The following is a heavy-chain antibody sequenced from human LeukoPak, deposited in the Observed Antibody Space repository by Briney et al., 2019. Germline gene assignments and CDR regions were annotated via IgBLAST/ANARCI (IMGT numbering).Heavy chain of an antibody. Sequence: SETLSLTCAVYGGSFSGYYWSWIRQPPGKGLEWIGEINHSGSTNYNPSLKSRVTISVDTSKNQFSLKLSSVTAADTAVYYCARHYCSSTSCYLGWFDPWGQGTLVTVSS. CDR1: GGSFSGYY. J-gene: IGHJ5*02. D-gene: IGHD2-2*01. V-gene: IGHV4-34*01. CDR2: INHSGST. CDR3: ARHYCSSTSCYLGWFDP.